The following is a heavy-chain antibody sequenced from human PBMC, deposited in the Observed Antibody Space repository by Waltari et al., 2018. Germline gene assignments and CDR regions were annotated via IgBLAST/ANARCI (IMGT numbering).Heavy chain of an antibody. Sequence: QVHLVQSGTELKKPGSSVRVSCRDSGGTFKNYAVTWVRQPLGQGLEWMGSIIPIYGQSNYARNVQCRLTIAADDSTDTVYMDLSGLRSEDTATYYCATLNSADRDYWGQGTLVTVSP. CDR3: ATLNSADRDY. CDR2: IIPIYGQS. J-gene: IGHJ4*02. CDR1: GGTFKNYA. V-gene: IGHV1-69*13.